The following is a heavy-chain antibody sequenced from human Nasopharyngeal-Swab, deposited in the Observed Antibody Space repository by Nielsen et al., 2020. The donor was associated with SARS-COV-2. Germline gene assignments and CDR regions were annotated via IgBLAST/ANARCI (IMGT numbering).Heavy chain of an antibody. CDR1: GFTFGSFG. J-gene: IGHJ6*03. V-gene: IGHV3-21*01. CDR3: ARQDRFYYYLDV. Sequence: GGSLRLSCAGSGFTFGSFGMTWVRKAPGKGLEWVSYISPSSGYIYYAESLKGLITISRDNGKNSVYLLMNSLRADDTAVYFCARQDRFYYYLDVWGKGTTVTVSS. D-gene: IGHD3-3*01. CDR2: ISPSSGYI.